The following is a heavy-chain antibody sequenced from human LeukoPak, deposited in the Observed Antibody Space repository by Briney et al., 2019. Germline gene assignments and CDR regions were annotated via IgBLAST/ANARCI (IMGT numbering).Heavy chain of an antibody. D-gene: IGHD2-8*01. CDR1: GGSISSYY. CDR3: ARDLNGYYYYMDV. J-gene: IGHJ6*03. CDR2: IYYSGST. Sequence: PSETLSLTCTVSGGSISSYYWSWIRQPPGKGLEWIGYIYYSGSTNYNPSLKSRVTISVDTSKNQFSLKLSSVTAADTAVYYCARDLNGYYYYMDVWGKGTTVTVSS. V-gene: IGHV4-59*12.